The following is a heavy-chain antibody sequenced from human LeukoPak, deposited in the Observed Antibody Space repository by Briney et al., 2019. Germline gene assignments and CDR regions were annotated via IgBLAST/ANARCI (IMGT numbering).Heavy chain of an antibody. CDR3: ATDFWSGTNIIDY. D-gene: IGHD3-3*01. Sequence: SETLSLTCTVSGYSISSGYYWGWIRQPPGKGLEWIGSIYHNGSTDYNPSLKSRVTISVDTSKNQFSLKLSSVTAADTAVYYCATDFWSGTNIIDYWGQGTLVTVSS. J-gene: IGHJ4*02. V-gene: IGHV4-38-2*02. CDR2: IYHNGST. CDR1: GYSISSGYY.